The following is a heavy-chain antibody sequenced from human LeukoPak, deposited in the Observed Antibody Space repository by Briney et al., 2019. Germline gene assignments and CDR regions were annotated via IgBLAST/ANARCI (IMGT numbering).Heavy chain of an antibody. CDR2: IIPIFGTA. J-gene: IGHJ5*02. CDR3: ARDHRSEFDP. CDR1: GGTFSSYA. Sequence: ASVKVSRKASGGTFSSYAISWVRQAPGQGLEWMGGIIPIFGTASYAQKLQGRVTMTRDTSTSTVYMELSSLRSEDTAVYYCARDHRSEFDPWGQGTLVTVSP. V-gene: IGHV1-69*05.